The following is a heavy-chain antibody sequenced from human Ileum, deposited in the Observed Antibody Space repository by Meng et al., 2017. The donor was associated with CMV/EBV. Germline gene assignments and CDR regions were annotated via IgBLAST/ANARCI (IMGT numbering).Heavy chain of an antibody. CDR3: LRDGDSRRWIGYYGWFDP. Sequence: GESLNISYVSSEFILSSHSMNWVRQAPGKGLEWVSYIIYRGDTKYNPNSVKSLFTISRNDAANSVYLQMDSMRVEDTGFYYCLRDGDSRRWIGYYGWFDPWGQGTLVTVSS. CDR1: EFILSSHS. CDR2: IIYRGDTK. D-gene: IGHD3-3*01. V-gene: IGHV3-48*04. J-gene: IGHJ5*02.